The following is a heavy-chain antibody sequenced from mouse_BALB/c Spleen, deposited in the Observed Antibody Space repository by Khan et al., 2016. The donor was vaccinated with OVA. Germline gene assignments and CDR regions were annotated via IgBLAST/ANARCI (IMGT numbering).Heavy chain of an antibody. V-gene: IGHV1S132*01. J-gene: IGHJ2*01. CDR1: GYIFTSYW. D-gene: IGHD3-2*02. Sequence: VQLQQSGAELVRPGASVKLSCKTSGYIFTSYWIHWVKQRSGQGLEWIARIYLGTDNTYYNEKFKDKATLTADKSSSPAYMQPSTLQSEDSDVDFCAREKALYHFDHWGQGTTLTVSS. CDR3: AREKALYHFDH. CDR2: IYLGTDNT.